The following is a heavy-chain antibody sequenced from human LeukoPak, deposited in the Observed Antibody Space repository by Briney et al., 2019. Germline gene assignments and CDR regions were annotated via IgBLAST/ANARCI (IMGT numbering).Heavy chain of an antibody. J-gene: IGHJ4*02. D-gene: IGHD3/OR15-3a*01. CDR1: GFTFSSYE. CDR2: ISSSGSTI. Sequence: PGGSLRLSCAASGFTFSSYEMNWVRQAPGKGLEWVSYISSSGSTIYYADSVKGRFTISRDNAKNSLYLQMNSLRAEDTAVYYCARDSPLGLGIHPHFDYWGQGTLVTVSS. CDR3: ARDSPLGLGIHPHFDY. V-gene: IGHV3-48*03.